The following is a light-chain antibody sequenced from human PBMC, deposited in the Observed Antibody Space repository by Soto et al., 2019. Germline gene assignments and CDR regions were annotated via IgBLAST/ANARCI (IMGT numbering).Light chain of an antibody. J-gene: IGKJ1*01. CDR3: QQFNTYPRT. Sequence: DIQLAQSPSFLSASVGGRVTITCQASQDISSFLAWYQQRPGKAPELLIFAATILQSGVPSRFSGSGSGTEFTLTISSLQPEDFATYYCQQFNTYPRTFGQGTKVDIK. V-gene: IGKV1-9*01. CDR1: QDISSF. CDR2: AAT.